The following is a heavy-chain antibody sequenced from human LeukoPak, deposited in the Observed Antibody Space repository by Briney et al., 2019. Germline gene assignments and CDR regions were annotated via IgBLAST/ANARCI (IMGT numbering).Heavy chain of an antibody. CDR1: GYTFTGYY. Sequence: ASVKVSCKASGYTFTGYYMHWVRQAPGQGLEWMGWINPNSGGTNYAQKFQGRVTITRDTSISTAYMDMSSLRSDDTAVYYCARNLWFGESSDAFDMWGQGTMVTVSS. CDR3: ARNLWFGESSDAFDM. D-gene: IGHD3-10*01. CDR2: INPNSGGT. J-gene: IGHJ3*02. V-gene: IGHV1-2*02.